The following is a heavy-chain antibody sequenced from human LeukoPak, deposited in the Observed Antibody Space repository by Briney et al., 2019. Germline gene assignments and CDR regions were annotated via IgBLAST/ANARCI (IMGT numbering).Heavy chain of an antibody. D-gene: IGHD3-10*01. CDR1: GGSFSGYY. CDR3: ASEQFWFGEFWEG. V-gene: IGHV4-34*01. CDR2: IHHSGRT. J-gene: IGHJ4*02. Sequence: PSETLSLTCAVYGGSFSGYYWSWIRQPPGKGLEWIGEIHHSGRTNYNPSLKSRVTISVDTSKHQFSLKLSSVTAADTAVYYCASEQFWFGEFWEGWGQGTLVTVSS.